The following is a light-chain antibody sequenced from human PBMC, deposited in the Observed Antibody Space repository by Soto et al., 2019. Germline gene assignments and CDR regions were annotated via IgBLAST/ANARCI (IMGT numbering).Light chain of an antibody. CDR2: DTS. V-gene: IGKV3-11*01. CDR3: QHRSNWPLT. J-gene: IGKJ4*01. Sequence: EIVLTQSPATLSLSPGERATLSCRASQSVGSYLAWYQQRPGQPPRLLIYDTSNRATGIPARFSGSGSGTDFTLTISSLEPEDFAVYYCQHRSNWPLTFGGGTKV. CDR1: QSVGSY.